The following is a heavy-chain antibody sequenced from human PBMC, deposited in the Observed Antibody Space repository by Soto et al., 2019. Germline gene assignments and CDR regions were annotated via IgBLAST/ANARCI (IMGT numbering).Heavy chain of an antibody. CDR1: GGTFSNYV. J-gene: IGHJ4*02. Sequence: QVQLVQSGAEVKKPGSSVKVSCKASGGTFSNYVVNWVRQARGQGLEWMGRIIPISGAANYAQKFQGRVTITADQSTSTSYMELSSLRSEDTAVYDCARGMTRTVVPYFDFWGQGPLVTVSS. CDR3: ARGMTRTVVPYFDF. CDR2: IIPISGAA. V-gene: IGHV1-69*18. D-gene: IGHD1-7*01.